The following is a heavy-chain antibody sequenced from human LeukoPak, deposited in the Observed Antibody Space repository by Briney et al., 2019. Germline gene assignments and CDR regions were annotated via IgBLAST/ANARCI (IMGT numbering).Heavy chain of an antibody. CDR1: GGSISSSNFY. Sequence: SETLSLTCTVSGGSISSSNFYWGWVRQPPGKGLEWIGSISFSGNAYYNPSLKSRVTISVDTSKNQFSLKLRSVTAADTAVYYCATLITAAASDYYMDVWGKGTTVTVSS. CDR3: ATLITAAASDYYMDV. J-gene: IGHJ6*03. D-gene: IGHD6-13*01. CDR2: ISFSGNA. V-gene: IGHV4-39*01.